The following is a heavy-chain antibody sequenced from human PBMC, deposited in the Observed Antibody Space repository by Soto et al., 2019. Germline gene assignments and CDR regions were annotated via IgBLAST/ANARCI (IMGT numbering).Heavy chain of an antibody. D-gene: IGHD6-19*01. J-gene: IGHJ5*02. V-gene: IGHV5-51*01. Sequence: ESLKISFKASGYSFTTYWIGWVRQMPGKGLEWMGIIYPGDSDTRYSPSFQGQVTISADKSISTAYLQWSSLKASDSAMYYCARSGYSTGIGWFGPWGQGTLVTVSS. CDR3: ARSGYSTGIGWFGP. CDR2: IYPGDSDT. CDR1: GYSFTTYW.